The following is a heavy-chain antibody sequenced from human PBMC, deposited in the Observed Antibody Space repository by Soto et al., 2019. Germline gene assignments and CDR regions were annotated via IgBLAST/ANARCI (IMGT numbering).Heavy chain of an antibody. D-gene: IGHD6-13*01. CDR1: GGSISNYY. V-gene: IGHV4-59*08. J-gene: IGHJ5*02. Sequence: QVQLQESGPGLVKPSETLSLTCTVSGGSISNYYWSWIRQPPGKGLEWIGYLYYSGNTNYNPSLKSRFTIAVDTSKNQLSLKLTSVTAADTAVYYCARHSSSTRGWFDPWGQGTLVTVSS. CDR2: LYYSGNT. CDR3: ARHSSSTRGWFDP.